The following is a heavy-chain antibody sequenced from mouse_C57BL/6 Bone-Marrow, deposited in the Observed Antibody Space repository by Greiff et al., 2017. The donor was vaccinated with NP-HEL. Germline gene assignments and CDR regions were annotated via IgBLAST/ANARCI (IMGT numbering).Heavy chain of an antibody. CDR2: ISDGGSYT. CDR1: GFTFSSYA. D-gene: IGHD3-2*02. CDR3: ATAQATWFAY. J-gene: IGHJ3*01. V-gene: IGHV5-4*01. Sequence: EVQVVESGGGLVKPGGSLKLSCAASGFTFSSYAMSWVRQTPEKRLEWVATISDGGSYTYYPDNVKGRFTISRDNAKNNLYLQMSHLKSEDTAMYYCATAQATWFAYWGQGTLVTVSA.